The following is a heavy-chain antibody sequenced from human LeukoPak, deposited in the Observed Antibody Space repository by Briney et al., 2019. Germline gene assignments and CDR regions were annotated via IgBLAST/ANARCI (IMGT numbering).Heavy chain of an antibody. Sequence: PSETLSLTCAVYGGSLSGYYWSWIRQPPGKGLEWIEEINHSGSTNYNPSLKSRVTISVDTSKNQFSLKLSSVTAADTAVYYCARGAGYLRVIDYWGQGTLVTVYS. D-gene: IGHD5-12*01. CDR3: ARGAGYLRVIDY. CDR1: GGSLSGYY. J-gene: IGHJ4*02. V-gene: IGHV4-34*01. CDR2: INHSGST.